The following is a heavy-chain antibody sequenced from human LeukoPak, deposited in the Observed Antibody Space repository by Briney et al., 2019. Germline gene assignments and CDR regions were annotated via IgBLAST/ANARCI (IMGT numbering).Heavy chain of an antibody. CDR2: FDPEDGET. D-gene: IGHD3-16*01. V-gene: IGHV1-24*01. CDR1: GYTLTELS. CDR3: ATVGLFGDDRRAFDH. Sequence: ASVKVSCKVSGYTLTELSMHWVRQAPGKGLEWMGGFDPEDGETIYAQKFQGRVTMTEDTSTDTAYMELSSLRSEDTAVYYCATVGLFGDDRRAFDHWGQGTLVTVSS. J-gene: IGHJ4*02.